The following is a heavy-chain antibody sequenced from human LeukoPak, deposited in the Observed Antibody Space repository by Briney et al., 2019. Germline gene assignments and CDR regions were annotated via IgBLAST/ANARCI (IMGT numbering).Heavy chain of an antibody. D-gene: IGHD3-10*01. CDR3: AKGGSAHYYGSGSHYFDY. Sequence: GGSLRLSCAASGFTFDDYAMHWVRQAPGKGLEWVSGISWNSGSIGYADSVKGRFTISRDNAKNSLYLQMNSLRAEDTALYYCAKGGSAHYYGSGSHYFDYWGQGTLVTVSS. J-gene: IGHJ4*02. CDR1: GFTFDDYA. CDR2: ISWNSGSI. V-gene: IGHV3-9*01.